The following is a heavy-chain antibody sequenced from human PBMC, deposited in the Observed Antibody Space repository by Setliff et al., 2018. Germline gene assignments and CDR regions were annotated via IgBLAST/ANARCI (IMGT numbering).Heavy chain of an antibody. J-gene: IGHJ6*03. Sequence: ASVKVSCKASGYTFTTYAIHWVRQAPGQRLEWMGWINGGNGNTKYLEKFQGRVTFTRDTSASTTYMEVSSLRSEDTAVYYCATEGVAISDYHYYYYMDGWGKGTMVTVSS. V-gene: IGHV1-3*01. D-gene: IGHD3-16*01. CDR3: ATEGVAISDYHYYYYMDG. CDR1: GYTFTTYA. CDR2: INGGNGNT.